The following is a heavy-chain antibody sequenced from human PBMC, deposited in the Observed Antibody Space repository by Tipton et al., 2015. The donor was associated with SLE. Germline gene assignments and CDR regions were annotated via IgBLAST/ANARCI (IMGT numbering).Heavy chain of an antibody. CDR3: AAEYSSGYSSGWYN. CDR1: GGSISSGSYY. Sequence: TLSLTCTVSGGSISSGSYYWSWIRQPAGTGLEWIGHIYTSGSTNYNPSLKSRVTISVDTSKNQFSLKLSSVTAADTAVYYCAAEYSSGYSSGWYNWGQGTLVTVSS. V-gene: IGHV4-61*09. J-gene: IGHJ4*02. CDR2: IYTSGST. D-gene: IGHD6-19*01.